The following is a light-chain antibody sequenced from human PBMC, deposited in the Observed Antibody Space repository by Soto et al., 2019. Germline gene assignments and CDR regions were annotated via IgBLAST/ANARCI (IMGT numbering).Light chain of an antibody. CDR3: ISYTSDDVRYV. J-gene: IGLJ1*01. Sequence: QSALTQPASVSGSPGQSITISCTGTSNDIGRYNHVSWYQHHPGKAPKLIVSEVSHRPSGVSNRFSGSKSGNTASLTISGLQSEDEADYYCISYTSDDVRYVFGTGTKLTVL. CDR2: EVS. V-gene: IGLV2-14*01. CDR1: SNDIGRYNH.